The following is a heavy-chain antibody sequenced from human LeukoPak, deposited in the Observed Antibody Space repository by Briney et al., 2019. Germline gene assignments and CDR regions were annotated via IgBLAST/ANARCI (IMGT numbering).Heavy chain of an antibody. CDR2: INPGSGVT. Sequence: ASVNVSCKASGYTFTAYYIHWVRQAPGQGLEWMGWINPGSGVTSYAQNFQGRVTMTRDTSICTAYMELSGLRSDDTAVFYCARDKGGATTQDYWGQGTLVTVSS. J-gene: IGHJ4*02. CDR1: GYTFTAYY. CDR3: ARDKGGATTQDY. V-gene: IGHV1-2*02. D-gene: IGHD1-26*01.